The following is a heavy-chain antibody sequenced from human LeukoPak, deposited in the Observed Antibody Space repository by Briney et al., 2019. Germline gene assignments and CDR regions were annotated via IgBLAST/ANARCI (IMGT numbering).Heavy chain of an antibody. CDR1: GYTFTTYD. Sequence: ASVKVSCKAPGYTFTTYDINWVRQAPGQGLEWMGWISAYGHTKLARNLQARVTVTIDTSTTTAYMELRSLSSDDTAVYFCARETASGYLGFDFWGQGTLVTVSS. CDR3: ARETASGYLGFDF. V-gene: IGHV1-18*01. D-gene: IGHD3-3*01. J-gene: IGHJ4*02. CDR2: ISAYGHT.